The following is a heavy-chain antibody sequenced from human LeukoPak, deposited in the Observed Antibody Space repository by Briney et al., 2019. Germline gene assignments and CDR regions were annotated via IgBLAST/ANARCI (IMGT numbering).Heavy chain of an antibody. Sequence: GGSLRLSCAASGFTFSDYYMSWIRQAPGKGLEWVSYISSSGSTIYYAGSVKGRFTISRDNAKNSLYLQMNSLRAEDTAMYYCARNTPTYSTPEYWGQGTLVTVSS. D-gene: IGHD5-18*01. CDR2: ISSSGSTI. CDR3: ARNTPTYSTPEY. V-gene: IGHV3-11*04. J-gene: IGHJ4*02. CDR1: GFTFSDYY.